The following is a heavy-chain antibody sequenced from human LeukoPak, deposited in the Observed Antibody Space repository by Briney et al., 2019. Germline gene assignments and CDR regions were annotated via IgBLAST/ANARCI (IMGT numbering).Heavy chain of an antibody. V-gene: IGHV1-69*13. CDR2: IIPIFGTA. CDR1: GGTFSSYA. CDR3: AREQTEYSSGWYYYTRVRGPMDY. D-gene: IGHD6-19*01. J-gene: IGHJ4*02. Sequence: SVKVSCKASGGTFSSYAISWVRQAPGQGLEWMGGIIPIFGTANYAQKFQGRVTITADESTSTAYMELRSLRSEDTAVYYCAREQTEYSSGWYYYTRVRGPMDYWGQGTLVTVSS.